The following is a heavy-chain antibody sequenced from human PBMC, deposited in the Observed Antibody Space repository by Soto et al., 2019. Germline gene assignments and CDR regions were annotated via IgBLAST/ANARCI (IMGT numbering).Heavy chain of an antibody. V-gene: IGHV4-34*01. J-gene: IGHJ6*02. CDR3: ARGGGYYSFYYYYGMDV. D-gene: IGHD3-22*01. CDR1: GGSFSGYY. Sequence: PSETLSLTCAVYGGSFSGYYWSWIRQPPGKGLEWIGEINHSGSTNYNPSLKSRVTISVDTSKNQFSLKLSSVTAADTAVYYCARGGGYYSFYYYYGMDVWGQGTTVTVS. CDR2: INHSGST.